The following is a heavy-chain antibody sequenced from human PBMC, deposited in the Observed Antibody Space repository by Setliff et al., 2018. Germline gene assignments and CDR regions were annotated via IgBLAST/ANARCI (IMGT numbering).Heavy chain of an antibody. CDR3: ARHLSYSGETMDV. Sequence: SETLSLTCAVSGGAIDNRYYWGWIRQPPGKGLDWIGNINYSGSSHYNPSLKSLVTISVDTSKEYFFLNLTYVTAADTAVYYCARHLSYSGETMDVWGKGTTVTVSS. V-gene: IGHV4-39*01. CDR1: GGAIDNRYY. CDR2: INYSGSS. J-gene: IGHJ6*03. D-gene: IGHD5-12*01.